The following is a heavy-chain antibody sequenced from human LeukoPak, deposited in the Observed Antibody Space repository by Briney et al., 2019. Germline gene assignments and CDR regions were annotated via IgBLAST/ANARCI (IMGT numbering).Heavy chain of an antibody. V-gene: IGHV4-34*01. CDR1: GGSFSGYY. J-gene: IGHJ4*02. CDR3: ARVPSGYCSGGSCYLDY. CDR2: INHSGST. D-gene: IGHD2-15*01. Sequence: SETLSLTCAVYGGSFSGYYWSWIRQPPGKGLEWIGEINHSGSTNYNPSLKSRVTISVDTSKNQFSLKLSSVTAADTAVYNCARVPSGYCSGGSCYLDYWGQGTLVTVSS.